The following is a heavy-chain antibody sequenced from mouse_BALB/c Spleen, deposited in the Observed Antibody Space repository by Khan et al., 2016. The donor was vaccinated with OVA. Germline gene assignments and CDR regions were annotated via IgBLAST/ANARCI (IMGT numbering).Heavy chain of an antibody. D-gene: IGHD2-14*01. CDR1: GYTFTSYT. CDR3: VRDWAYHRNDGLFAY. CDR2: INPSNAYT. J-gene: IGHJ3*01. Sequence: VQLQESGAELARPGASVKMSCKASGYTFTSYTIHWIKLRPGQGLEWIGYINPSNAYTNYNQRFKDKATLTADKSSTTAYIQLSSLTSDDSEVYYCVRDWAYHRNDGLFAYWGLGTLVTVSA. V-gene: IGHV1-4*01.